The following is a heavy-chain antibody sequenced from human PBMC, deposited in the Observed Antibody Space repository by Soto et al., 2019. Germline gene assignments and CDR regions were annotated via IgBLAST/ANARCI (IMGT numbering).Heavy chain of an antibody. CDR1: GGTFSSYT. J-gene: IGHJ1*01. CDR3: ARDQADIVVVTAIPSAEYFQH. Sequence: QVQLVQSGAEVKKPGSSVKVSCKASGGTFSSYTISWVRQAPGQGLEWMGRIIPILGIANYAQKFQGRVTITADKSTSTAHMELSSLRSEDTAVYYCARDQADIVVVTAIPSAEYFQHWGQGTLVTVSS. D-gene: IGHD2-21*02. CDR2: IIPILGIA. V-gene: IGHV1-69*08.